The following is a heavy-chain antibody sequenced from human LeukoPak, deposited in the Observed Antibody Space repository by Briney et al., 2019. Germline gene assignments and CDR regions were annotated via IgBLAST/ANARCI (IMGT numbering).Heavy chain of an antibody. CDR1: GGSISRDN. D-gene: IGHD3-22*01. CDR3: ARGSLKYYYDSSGRHAFDI. CDR2: IYYSGST. V-gene: IGHV4-59*12. J-gene: IGHJ3*02. Sequence: PSETLSLTCTVSGGSISRDNWSWIRQPPGKGLEWIGYIYYSGSTNYNPSLKSRVTISVDTSKNQFSLKLSSVTAADTAVYSCARGSLKYYYDSSGRHAFDIWGQGTMVTVSS.